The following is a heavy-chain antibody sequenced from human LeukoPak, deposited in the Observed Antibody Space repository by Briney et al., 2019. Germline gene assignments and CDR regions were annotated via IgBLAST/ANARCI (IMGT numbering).Heavy chain of an antibody. V-gene: IGHV4-30-2*01. CDR3: ARGIYRSGGSCYYFDY. J-gene: IGHJ4*02. D-gene: IGHD2-15*01. CDR1: GGSISSGGYS. CDR2: IYHSGST. Sequence: PSQTLSLTCAVSGGSISSGGYSWSWIRQPPGKGLEWIGYIYHSGSTYYNPSLKSRVTISVDRSKNQFSLKLSSVTAADTAVYYCARGIYRSGGSCYYFDYWGQGTLVTVSS.